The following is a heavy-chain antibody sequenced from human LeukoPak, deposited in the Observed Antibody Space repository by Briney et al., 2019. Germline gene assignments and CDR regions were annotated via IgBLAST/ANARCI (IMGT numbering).Heavy chain of an antibody. CDR2: ISSSSSYI. D-gene: IGHD6-6*01. J-gene: IGHJ4*02. V-gene: IGHV3-21*01. Sequence: GGSLRLSCAASGFTFSSYSMNWVRQAPGKGLEWVSSISSSSSYIYYADSVKGRFTIARDNAKNSLYLQMNSLRAEDTAVYYCARDVGDSSSRRFDYWGQGTLVTVSS. CDR3: ARDVGDSSSRRFDY. CDR1: GFTFSSYS.